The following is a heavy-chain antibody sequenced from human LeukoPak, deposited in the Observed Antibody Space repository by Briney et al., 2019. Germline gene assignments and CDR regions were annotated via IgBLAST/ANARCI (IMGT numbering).Heavy chain of an antibody. Sequence: GGSLRLSCAASGFTFSDYYMSWIRQAPGKGLEWVSYISRSGSTIYYADSVKGRFTISRDNAKNSLYLQMNSLRAEDTAVYYCARVDRDGYSYFDYWGQGTLVTVSS. J-gene: IGHJ4*02. CDR2: ISRSGSTI. CDR3: ARVDRDGYSYFDY. D-gene: IGHD5-24*01. CDR1: GFTFSDYY. V-gene: IGHV3-11*04.